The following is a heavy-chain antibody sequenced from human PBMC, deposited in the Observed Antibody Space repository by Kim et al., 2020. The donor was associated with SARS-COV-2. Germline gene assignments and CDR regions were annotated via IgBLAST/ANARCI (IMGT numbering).Heavy chain of an antibody. CDR3: VRDQGGFDP. Sequence: WYNDYAGSVKSRITINPDTSKNQFSLHLNSVTPEDTAIYYCVRDQGGFDPWDQGTLVTVSS. CDR2: WYN. J-gene: IGHJ5*02. D-gene: IGHD3-16*01. V-gene: IGHV6-1*01.